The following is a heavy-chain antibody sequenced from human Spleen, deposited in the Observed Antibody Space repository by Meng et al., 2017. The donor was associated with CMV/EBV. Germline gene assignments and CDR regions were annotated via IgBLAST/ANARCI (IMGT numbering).Heavy chain of an antibody. Sequence: SETLSLTCTVYGGSFSGYYWSWIRQPPGKGLEWIGEINYSGSTNYNPSLKSRVTISVDTSKNQFSLKLSSVTAADTAVYYCARDTGAKRRYFDYWGQGTLVTVSS. V-gene: IGHV4-34*01. CDR2: INYSGST. D-gene: IGHD7-27*01. J-gene: IGHJ4*02. CDR3: ARDTGAKRRYFDY. CDR1: GGSFSGYY.